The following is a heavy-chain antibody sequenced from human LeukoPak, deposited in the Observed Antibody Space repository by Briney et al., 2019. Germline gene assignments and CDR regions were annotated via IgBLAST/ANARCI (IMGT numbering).Heavy chain of an antibody. CDR2: ISAYNGNT. CDR1: GYTFTSFG. Sequence: ASVKVSCKASGYTFTSFGISWVRQAPGQGLEWMGWISAYNGNTNYAQKLQGRVTMTTDTSTNTAYMELRSLGSDDTAVYYCARGPYCSGDTCYSQFFDYWGQGTLVTVSS. CDR3: ARGPYCSGDTCYSQFFDY. V-gene: IGHV1-18*01. D-gene: IGHD2-15*01. J-gene: IGHJ4*02.